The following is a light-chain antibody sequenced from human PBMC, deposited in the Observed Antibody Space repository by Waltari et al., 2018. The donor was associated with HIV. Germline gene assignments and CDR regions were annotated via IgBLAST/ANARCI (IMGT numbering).Light chain of an antibody. CDR1: LSLLHSNGYNY. J-gene: IGKJ4*01. CDR3: MQALQTPGLT. V-gene: IGKV2-28*01. CDR2: LGS. Sequence: DIVTPHSPLSLPVCPGEWASISSTSILSLLHSNGYNYLDWYVQKPGQSPQLLIYLGSNRASGVPDRFSGSGSGTDFTLKISRVEAEDVGVYYCMQALQTPGLTFGGGTKVEI.